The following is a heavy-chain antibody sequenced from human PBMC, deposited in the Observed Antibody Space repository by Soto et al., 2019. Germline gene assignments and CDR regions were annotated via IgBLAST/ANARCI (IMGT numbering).Heavy chain of an antibody. CDR1: GGTISRYS. CDR2: VIPIFGIP. J-gene: IGHJ6*02. D-gene: IGHD2-2*01. Sequence: GASVKVSCKASGGTISRYSITWVRQAPGHGLEWIGRVIPIFGIPTYAQKFQGRVTITADESTSTAYMELSSLRSDDTAVYYCAREDRDRETGLVPAAIDGMDVWGQGITVTVSS. V-gene: IGHV1-69*13. CDR3: AREDRDRETGLVPAAIDGMDV.